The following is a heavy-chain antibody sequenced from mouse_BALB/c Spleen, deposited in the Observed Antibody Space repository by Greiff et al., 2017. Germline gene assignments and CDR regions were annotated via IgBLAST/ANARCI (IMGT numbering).Heavy chain of an antibody. Sequence: QVQLQQPGAELVKPGASVKLSCKASGYTFTSYWMHWVKQRPGQGLEWIGEINPSNGRTNYNEKFKSKATLTVDKSSSTAYMQLSSLTSEDSAVYYCARWSWEGGFAYWGQGTLVTVSA. D-gene: IGHD4-1*01. J-gene: IGHJ3*01. CDR3: ARWSWEGGFAY. CDR1: GYTFTSYW. V-gene: IGHV1S81*02. CDR2: INPSNGRT.